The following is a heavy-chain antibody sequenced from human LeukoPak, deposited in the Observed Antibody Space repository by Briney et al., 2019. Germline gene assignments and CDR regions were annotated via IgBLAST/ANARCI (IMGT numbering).Heavy chain of an antibody. CDR1: GFIFTSYS. V-gene: IGHV3-48*02. CDR2: IDTSSSVI. Sequence: PGRSLRLSCAASGFIFTSYSMNWVRQAPGKGLEWVSYIDTSSSVIYYADSVKGRFIISRDNAKNSLYLQMNSLRDEDTAVYYCARDALHPRWYFDLWGRGTLLTVSS. J-gene: IGHJ2*01. CDR3: ARDALHPRWYFDL.